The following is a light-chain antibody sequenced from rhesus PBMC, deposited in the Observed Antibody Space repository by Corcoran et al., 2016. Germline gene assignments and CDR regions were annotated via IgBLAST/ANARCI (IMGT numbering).Light chain of an antibody. CDR2: KAA. CDR3: QQCNSYPLT. CDR1: QGISTY. V-gene: IGKV1-25*01. J-gene: IGKJ4*01. Sequence: DIQMTQSPSSLSASVGDTVTITCRASQGISTYFAWYQQKPGTAPNLLSYKAATLPSGVPARFSGGGSGTDVTLTISSLQPEDFATYYCQQCNSYPLTFGGGTKVEIK.